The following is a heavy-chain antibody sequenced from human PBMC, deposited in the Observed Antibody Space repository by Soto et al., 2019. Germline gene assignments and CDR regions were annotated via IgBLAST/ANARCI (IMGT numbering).Heavy chain of an antibody. V-gene: IGHV4-39*01. CDR3: ARQRTSVVTQAYFDS. D-gene: IGHD2-21*02. Sequence: SETLSLTCTVTGDSINNRSYYWGWIRQPPGKGLEWIGSIYYSGSTYNNPSLKSRVSMSVDTSKNQFSLKLRSVTAADTALYYCARQRTSVVTQAYFDSWGQGSLVTVS. CDR2: IYYSGST. J-gene: IGHJ4*02. CDR1: GDSINNRSYY.